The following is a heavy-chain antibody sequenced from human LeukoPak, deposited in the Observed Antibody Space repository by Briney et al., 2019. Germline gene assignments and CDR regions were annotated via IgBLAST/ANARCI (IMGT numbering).Heavy chain of an antibody. CDR1: GFTFSSYG. CDR3: ARDRYDILTGYYMYFDY. D-gene: IGHD3-9*01. V-gene: IGHV3-30*03. Sequence: PGRSLRLSCAASGFTFSSYGMHWVRQAPGKGLEWVAVISYDGSNKYYADSVKGRFTISRDNSKNTLFLQMNSLRAEDTAVYYCARDRYDILTGYYMYFDYWGQGSLVTVSS. CDR2: ISYDGSNK. J-gene: IGHJ4*02.